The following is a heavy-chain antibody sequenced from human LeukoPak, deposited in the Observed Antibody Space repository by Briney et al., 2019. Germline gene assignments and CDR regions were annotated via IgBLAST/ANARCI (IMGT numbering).Heavy chain of an antibody. CDR2: IYYSGST. CDR3: ARVWGYQLLQFIHVWFDP. Sequence: SETPSLTCTVSGGSISSSSYYWGWIRQPPGKGLEWIGSIYYSGSTYYNPSLKSRVTISVDTSKNQFSLKLSSVTAADTAVYYCARVWGYQLLQFIHVWFDPWGQGTLVTVSS. J-gene: IGHJ5*02. CDR1: GGSISSSSYY. V-gene: IGHV4-39*07. D-gene: IGHD2-2*01.